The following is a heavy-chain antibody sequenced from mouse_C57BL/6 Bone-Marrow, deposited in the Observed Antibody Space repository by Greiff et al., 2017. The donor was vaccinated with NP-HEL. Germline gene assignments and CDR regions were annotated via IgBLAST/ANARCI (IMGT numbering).Heavy chain of an antibody. CDR2: IDPSDSYI. J-gene: IGHJ3*01. CDR3: AREGSSYYYGAY. D-gene: IGHD1-1*01. V-gene: IGHV1-69*01. Sequence: QVQLQQPGAELVMPGASVKLSCKASGYTFTSYWMHWVKQRPGQGLEWIGEIDPSDSYINYNQKFKGKSTLTVDKSSSTAYMRISRLSSEDSAVYYGAREGSSYYYGAYWGQGTLVTVSA. CDR1: GYTFTSYW.